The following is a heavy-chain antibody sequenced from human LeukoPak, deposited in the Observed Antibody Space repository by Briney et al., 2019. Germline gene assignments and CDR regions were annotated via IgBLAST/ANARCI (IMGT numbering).Heavy chain of an antibody. J-gene: IGHJ5*02. CDR3: AKDDNYIRFLS. CDR2: ITGSGGNR. V-gene: IGHV3-23*01. D-gene: IGHD3-16*01. Sequence: PGETLRLSCAASGFTFSSHGMNWVRQALGKRLEWVSGITGSGGNRYYADSVKGRFTISRDNSKNTLYLQMNSLRAEDTAVYYCAKDDNYIRFLSWGQGTLVTVSS. CDR1: GFTFSSHG.